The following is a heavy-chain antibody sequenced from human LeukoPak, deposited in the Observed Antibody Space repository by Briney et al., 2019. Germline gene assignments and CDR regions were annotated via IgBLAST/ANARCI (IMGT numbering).Heavy chain of an antibody. D-gene: IGHD4-17*01. J-gene: IGHJ5*02. V-gene: IGHV3-21*01. Sequence: GGSLRLSCAASGFTFSSYSMNLVRQAPGKGLEWVSSISSSSSYIYYADSVKGRFTISRDNAKNSLYLQMNSLRAEDTAVYYCARATTVNWFDPWGQGTLVTVSS. CDR3: ARATTVNWFDP. CDR2: ISSSSSYI. CDR1: GFTFSSYS.